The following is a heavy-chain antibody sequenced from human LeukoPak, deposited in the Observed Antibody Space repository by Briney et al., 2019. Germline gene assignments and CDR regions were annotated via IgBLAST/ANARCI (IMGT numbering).Heavy chain of an antibody. D-gene: IGHD5-18*01. V-gene: IGHV3-48*03. CDR2: ISSSGTTK. CDR1: GFTFSSFE. J-gene: IGHJ4*02. Sequence: GGSLRLSCAASGFTFSSFEMNWVRQAPGKGQEWVSYISSSGTTKYHADSVKGRFTISRDNAKNSLYLQMNSLRAEDTAVYYCARLSYGQNYFDYWGQGTLVTVSS. CDR3: ARLSYGQNYFDY.